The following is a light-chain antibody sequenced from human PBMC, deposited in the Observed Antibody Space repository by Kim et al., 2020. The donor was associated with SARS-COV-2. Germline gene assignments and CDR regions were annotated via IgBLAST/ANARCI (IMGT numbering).Light chain of an antibody. Sequence: SVSAGETAALSCRASQSGSTNLAWYQQKPGQAPRLLIYGASTRATGVPARFRTSRSGTEFTLTISSLESEDFAVYYCQQYNSWWTFGQGTKVDIK. CDR2: GAS. CDR3: QQYNSWWT. CDR1: QSGSTN. J-gene: IGKJ1*01. V-gene: IGKV3D-15*01.